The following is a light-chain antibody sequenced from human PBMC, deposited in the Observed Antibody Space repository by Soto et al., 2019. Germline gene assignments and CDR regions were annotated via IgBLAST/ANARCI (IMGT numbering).Light chain of an antibody. CDR1: SGYSNYK. CDR3: GADHGSGSNSVYV. J-gene: IGLJ1*01. Sequence: QAVVTQPPSASASLGASVTLTCTLSSGYSNYKVDWYQQRPGKGPRFVMRVGTGGIVGSKGDGIPDRFSVLGSGLNRYLTIKNIQEEDESDYHCGADHGSGSNSVYVFGTGTKVTVL. CDR2: VGTGGIVG. V-gene: IGLV9-49*01.